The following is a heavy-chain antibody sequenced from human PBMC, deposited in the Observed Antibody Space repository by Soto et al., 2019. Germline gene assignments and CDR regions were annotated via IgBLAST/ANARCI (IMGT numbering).Heavy chain of an antibody. CDR3: AKEWARVVVVMSFDY. Sequence: QVQLVESGGGVVQPGRSLRLSCAASGFTFSSYGMHWVRQAPGKGLEWVAVISYDGSNKYYADSVKGRFTISRDNSKNTLYLQMNSLRAEDTAVYYCAKEWARVVVVMSFDYWGQGTLVTVSS. CDR2: ISYDGSNK. V-gene: IGHV3-30*18. J-gene: IGHJ4*02. D-gene: IGHD3-22*01. CDR1: GFTFSSYG.